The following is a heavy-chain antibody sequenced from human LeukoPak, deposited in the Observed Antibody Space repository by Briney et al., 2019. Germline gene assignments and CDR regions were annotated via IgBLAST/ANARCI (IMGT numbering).Heavy chain of an antibody. V-gene: IGHV3-7*04. J-gene: IGHJ6*02. CDR3: TRAMDV. CDR2: IKQDGSEK. Sequence: GGSLRLSCAASGFTFSNYWMHWVRQASGKGLEWVANIKQDGSEKYSVHSVKGRFTISRDNAKNSLYLQMNSLRAEGTAVYYCTRAMDVWGQGTTVTVSS. CDR1: GFTFSNYW.